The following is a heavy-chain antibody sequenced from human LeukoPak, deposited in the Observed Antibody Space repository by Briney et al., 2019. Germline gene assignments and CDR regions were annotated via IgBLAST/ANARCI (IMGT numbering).Heavy chain of an antibody. J-gene: IGHJ5*02. CDR1: GGSFSGYY. CDR3: ARGVATNMGYWFDP. Sequence: PSETLSLTCAAYGGSFSGYYWSWIRQPPGKGLEWIGYIYYSGSTNYNPSLKSRVTISVDTSKNQFSLKLSSVTAADTAVYYCARGVATNMGYWFDPWGQGTLVTVSS. CDR2: IYYSGST. V-gene: IGHV4-59*08. D-gene: IGHD5-12*01.